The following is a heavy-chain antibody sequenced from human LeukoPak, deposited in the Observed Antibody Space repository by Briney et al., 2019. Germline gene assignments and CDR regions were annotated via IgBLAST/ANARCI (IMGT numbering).Heavy chain of an antibody. Sequence: ASVKVSCKASGYTFTSYYMHWVRQAPGQGLEWMGIINPSGGSTSYAQKFQGRVTMTRDTSTSAVYMELSSLRSEDTAVYYCARIGGITMVRGVQGDYYGMDVWGKGTTVTVSS. V-gene: IGHV1-46*01. J-gene: IGHJ6*04. CDR3: ARIGGITMVRGVQGDYYGMDV. CDR2: INPSGGST. D-gene: IGHD3-10*01. CDR1: GYTFTSYY.